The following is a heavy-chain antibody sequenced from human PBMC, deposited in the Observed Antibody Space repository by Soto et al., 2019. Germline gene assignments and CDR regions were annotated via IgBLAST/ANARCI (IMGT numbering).Heavy chain of an antibody. D-gene: IGHD3-22*01. Sequence: EVPLLESGGGLVQPGGSLRLSCAASAFTFSTYAMSWVRQAPGKGLEWVSAISGTGGSTYYADSVKGRFTISRDNSKNTLYLQMNSLRAEDTALYYCAKDVTYYYDAAGSNYFDYWGQGTLVTVSS. CDR2: ISGTGGST. CDR1: AFTFSTYA. CDR3: AKDVTYYYDAAGSNYFDY. V-gene: IGHV3-23*01. J-gene: IGHJ4*02.